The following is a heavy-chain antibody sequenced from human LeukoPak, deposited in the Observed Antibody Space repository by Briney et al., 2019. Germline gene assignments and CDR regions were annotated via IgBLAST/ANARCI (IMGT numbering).Heavy chain of an antibody. J-gene: IGHJ1*01. CDR3: ARSITIFGVGNFQH. D-gene: IGHD3-3*01. CDR2: IRQDGSEK. Sequence: PGGSLRLSCRASGFILGDYGLSWVRQAPGKGLEWVANIRQDGSEKNYVDSVRGRFTISRDNAMNSLYLQMNSLRAEDTAVYYCARSITIFGVGNFQHWGQGTLVTVSS. V-gene: IGHV3-7*05. CDR1: GFILGDYG.